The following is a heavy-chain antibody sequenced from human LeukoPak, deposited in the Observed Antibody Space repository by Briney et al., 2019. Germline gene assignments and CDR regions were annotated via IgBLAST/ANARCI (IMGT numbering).Heavy chain of an antibody. Sequence: SETLSLTCTVSGGSISSYYWSWIRQPPGKGLEWIGYIYYSGSTNYNPSLKSRVTISVDTSKNQFSLKLSTVTAADTAVYYCARSVEGYCSGGSCYSYYYYMDVWGKGATVTVSS. CDR2: IYYSGST. D-gene: IGHD2-15*01. CDR1: GGSISSYY. J-gene: IGHJ6*03. CDR3: ARSVEGYCSGGSCYSYYYYMDV. V-gene: IGHV4-59*01.